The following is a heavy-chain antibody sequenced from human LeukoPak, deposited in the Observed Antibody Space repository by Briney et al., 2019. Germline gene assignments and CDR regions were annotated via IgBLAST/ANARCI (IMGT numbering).Heavy chain of an antibody. D-gene: IGHD7-27*01. CDR2: IDKSGGNI. CDR3: AKYSQTGEPSDH. J-gene: IGHJ4*02. V-gene: IGHV3-23*01. Sequence: PGGSLRLSCAASGFTFDTYAMTWVRQAPGKGLEWVSVIDKSGGNIHYLDSAKGRFTISRDNSKNTLYLQMNNLRVEDTAVYYCAKYSQTGEPSDHWGQGTLVAVSS. CDR1: GFTFDTYA.